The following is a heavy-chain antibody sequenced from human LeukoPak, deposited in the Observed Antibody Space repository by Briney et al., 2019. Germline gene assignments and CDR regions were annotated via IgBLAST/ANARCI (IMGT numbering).Heavy chain of an antibody. CDR3: ARHKHRSYGSGIDWFDP. J-gene: IGHJ5*02. CDR2: IYTSGST. D-gene: IGHD3-10*01. CDR1: GGSINSGSYY. V-gene: IGHV4-61*02. Sequence: SETLSLTCTVSGGSINSGSYYWSWIRQPAGKGLEWIGRIYTSGSTNYNPSLKSRVIISVDTSKNQFSLKLSSVTAADTAVYYCARHKHRSYGSGIDWFDPWGQGTLVTVSS.